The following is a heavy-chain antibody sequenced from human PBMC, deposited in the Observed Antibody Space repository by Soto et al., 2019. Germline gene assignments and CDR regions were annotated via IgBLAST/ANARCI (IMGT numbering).Heavy chain of an antibody. CDR3: ARDHWVALHDY. CDR2: IKQDGSEK. Sequence: HLVGSLRLSCAASGFTFSSYWMSWVRQAPGKGLEWVANIKQDGSEKYYVDSVKGRFTISRDNAKNSLYLQMNSLRAEDTAVYYCARDHWVALHDYWGQGTLVTVSS. V-gene: IGHV3-7*03. J-gene: IGHJ4*02. CDR1: GFTFSSYW. D-gene: IGHD2-15*01.